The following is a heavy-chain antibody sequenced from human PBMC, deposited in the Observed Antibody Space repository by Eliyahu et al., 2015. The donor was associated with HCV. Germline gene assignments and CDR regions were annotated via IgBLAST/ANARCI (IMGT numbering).Heavy chain of an antibody. CDR2: ITPFNGNT. Sequence: QMQLVQSGAEVKXTGSSVKVSCKAXXYTXTYRYXXWVRQAPGQALEWMGWITPFNGNTNYAQKXQDRVTITRDRSMSTAYMELSSLRSEDTAMYYCASSPSYSFDYWGQGTLVTVSS. J-gene: IGHJ4*02. CDR3: ASSPSYSFDY. V-gene: IGHV1-45*02. CDR1: XYTXTYRY. D-gene: IGHD6-6*01.